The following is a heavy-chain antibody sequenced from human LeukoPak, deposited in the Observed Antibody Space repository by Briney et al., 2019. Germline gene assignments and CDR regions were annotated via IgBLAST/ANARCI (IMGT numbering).Heavy chain of an antibody. CDR3: AKDSSGLGY. CDR1: GFTFSSCG. CDR2: ISYDGSNK. Sequence: GGSLRLSSAASGFTFSSCGMHWVRQAPGKGLEWVAVISYDGSNKYYADSVKGRFTISRDNSKNTLYLQMNSLRAEDTAVYYCAKDSSGLGYWGQGTLVTVSS. J-gene: IGHJ4*02. V-gene: IGHV3-30*18. D-gene: IGHD6-19*01.